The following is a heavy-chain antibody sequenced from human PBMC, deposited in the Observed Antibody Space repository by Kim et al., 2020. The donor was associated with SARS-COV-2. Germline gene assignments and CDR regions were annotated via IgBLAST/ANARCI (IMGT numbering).Heavy chain of an antibody. J-gene: IGHJ2*01. CDR2: IYYTGST. V-gene: IGHV4-59*13. Sequence: SETLSLTCTVSGVSISSYYWSWIRQPPGKGLEWIGYIYYTGSTNYNPSLKSRVTISVDTSKNQFSLRLSSVTAADTAVYYCSRGDADYGDYVGTWYFDLWGRGNLVTVSS. CDR1: GVSISSYY. CDR3: SRGDADYGDYVGTWYFDL. D-gene: IGHD4-17*01.